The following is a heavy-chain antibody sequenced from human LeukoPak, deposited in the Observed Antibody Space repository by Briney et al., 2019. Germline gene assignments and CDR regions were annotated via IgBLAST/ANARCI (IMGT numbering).Heavy chain of an antibody. CDR3: ARLPSGYAPGYFHL. CDR1: GYSFTSYW. J-gene: IGHJ1*01. D-gene: IGHD3-22*01. Sequence: GESLKISCNGSGYSFTSYWIAWVRQMPGEGLECMGIIYPGDSDTRYSPSFQGQVTISADKSISTAYLQWSSLKASDTAMYYCARLPSGYAPGYFHLWGQGTLVTVAS. CDR2: IYPGDSDT. V-gene: IGHV5-51*01.